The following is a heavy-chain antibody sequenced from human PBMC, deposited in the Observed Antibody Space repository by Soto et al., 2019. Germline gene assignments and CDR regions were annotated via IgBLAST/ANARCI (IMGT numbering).Heavy chain of an antibody. CDR1: GGSISSGGYY. V-gene: IGHV4-31*03. D-gene: IGHD2-15*01. CDR3: ARVPGYCSGGSCYPDYYYYGMDV. Sequence: QVQLQESGPGLVKPSQTLSLTCTVSGGSISSGGYYWSWIRQHPGKGLEWIGYIYYSGSTYYNPSLKSRVTISVDTSKNQFSLKPSSVTAADTAVYYCARVPGYCSGGSCYPDYYYYGMDVWGQGTTVTVSS. CDR2: IYYSGST. J-gene: IGHJ6*02.